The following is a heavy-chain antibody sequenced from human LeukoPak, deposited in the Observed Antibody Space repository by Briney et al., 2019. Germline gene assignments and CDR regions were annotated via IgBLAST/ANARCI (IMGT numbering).Heavy chain of an antibody. J-gene: IGHJ6*02. CDR2: ISYDGSNK. CDR3: ARSSLAVAGRYYYYYGMDV. D-gene: IGHD6-19*01. V-gene: IGHV3-30*03. CDR1: GFTFSSYG. Sequence: GRSLRLSCAASGFTFSSYGMHWVRQAPGKGLEWVAVISYDGSNKYYADSVKGRFTISRDNSKNTLYLQMNSLRAEDTAVYYCARSSLAVAGRYYYYYGMDVWRQGTTVTVSS.